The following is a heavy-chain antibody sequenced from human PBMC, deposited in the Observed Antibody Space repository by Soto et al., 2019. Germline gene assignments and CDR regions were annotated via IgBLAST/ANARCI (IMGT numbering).Heavy chain of an antibody. J-gene: IGHJ4*02. V-gene: IGHV3-33*01. D-gene: IGHD6-19*01. CDR3: ASGDVAGTFDY. Sequence: QVQLVESGGGVVQPGRSLRLSCAASGFTFSSYGMQWVRQAPGKGLEWVAVIWYDGSNKYYADSVKGRFTISRDNSKNALYLQMNSLRAEDTAVYYCASGDVAGTFDYWGQGTLVTVSS. CDR1: GFTFSSYG. CDR2: IWYDGSNK.